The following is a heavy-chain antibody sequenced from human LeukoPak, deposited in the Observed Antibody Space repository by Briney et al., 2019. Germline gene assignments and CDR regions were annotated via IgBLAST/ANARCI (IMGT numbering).Heavy chain of an antibody. D-gene: IGHD3-22*01. CDR3: ASPPADYYDSRDYFDY. V-gene: IGHV1-69*04. Sequence: PVKGSSTASGGTFSSYVIRGVRQTPGQGLEWMGRIIPILGIANYAQKFQGRVTITADKSTSTAYMELSSLRSEDTAVYYCASPPADYYDSRDYFDYWGRGTLVTASS. J-gene: IGHJ4*02. CDR2: IIPILGIA. CDR1: GGTFSSYV.